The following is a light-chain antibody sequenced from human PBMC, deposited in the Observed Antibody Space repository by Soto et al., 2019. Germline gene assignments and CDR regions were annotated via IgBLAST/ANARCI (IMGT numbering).Light chain of an antibody. CDR2: EGT. CDR3: CSYAGSITFV. V-gene: IGLV2-23*01. J-gene: IGLJ1*01. Sequence: QSVLTQPASVSGSPGQSITISCTGTSSDVGIYNLVSWHQQRPDKAPKLVIYEGTKRPSGVSNRFSGSKSGNTASLTISGLQADDEADYYCCSYAGSITFVFGTGTKVTV. CDR1: SSDVGIYNL.